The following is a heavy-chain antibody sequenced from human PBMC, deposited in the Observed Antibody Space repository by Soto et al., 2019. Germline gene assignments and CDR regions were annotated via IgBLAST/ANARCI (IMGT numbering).Heavy chain of an antibody. CDR2: IIPIFGTA. Sequence: SVKVSCKASGGTFSSYAISWVRQAPGQGLEWMGGIIPIFGTANYAQKFQGRVTITADESTSTAYMELSSLRSEDTAVYYCARRGYSSSWYYYYYYGMDVWGQGTTVTVSS. J-gene: IGHJ6*02. V-gene: IGHV1-69*13. CDR1: GGTFSSYA. CDR3: ARRGYSSSWYYYYYYGMDV. D-gene: IGHD6-13*01.